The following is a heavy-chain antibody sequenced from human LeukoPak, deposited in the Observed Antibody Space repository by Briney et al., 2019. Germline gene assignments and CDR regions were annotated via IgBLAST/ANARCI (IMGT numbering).Heavy chain of an antibody. Sequence: PSETLSLTCTVSGGSISSSSYYWGWIRQPPGKGLEWIGSIYYSGSTYYNPSLKSRVTISVDTSKNQFSLKLSSVTAADTAVYYCARVSGKFGGSWPVFDYWGQGTLVTVSS. CDR3: ARVSGKFGGSWPVFDY. CDR2: IYYSGST. J-gene: IGHJ4*02. V-gene: IGHV4-39*01. CDR1: GGSISSSSYY. D-gene: IGHD2-15*01.